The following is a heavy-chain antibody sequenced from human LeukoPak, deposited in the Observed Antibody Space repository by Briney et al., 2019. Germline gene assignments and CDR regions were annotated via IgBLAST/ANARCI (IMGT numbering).Heavy chain of an antibody. CDR2: ISAYNGNT. V-gene: IGHV1-18*01. CDR3: ARGESMSSTSSAIRMDV. D-gene: IGHD2-2*01. J-gene: IGHJ6*02. Sequence: ASVKVSCKASGYTFTSYGISWVRQAPGQGRAGMGWISAYNGNTNYAQKLQGRVTMTTDTSTSTAYMELRSLRSDDTAVYYCARGESMSSTSSAIRMDVWGQGTTVTVSS. CDR1: GYTFTSYG.